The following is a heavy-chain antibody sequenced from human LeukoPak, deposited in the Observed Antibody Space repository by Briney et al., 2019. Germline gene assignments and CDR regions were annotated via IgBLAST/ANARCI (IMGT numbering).Heavy chain of an antibody. CDR3: AREGADYGGNS. CDR1: GYTFTSYD. D-gene: IGHD4-23*01. J-gene: IGHJ4*02. V-gene: IGHV1-8*01. Sequence: ASVNVSCKSSGYTFTSYDINWVRQATGQGLEWMGWMNPNSGNTGYAQKFQGRVTMTRNTSISTAYMELSSLRSEDTAVYYCAREGADYGGNSWGQGTLVTVSS. CDR2: MNPNSGNT.